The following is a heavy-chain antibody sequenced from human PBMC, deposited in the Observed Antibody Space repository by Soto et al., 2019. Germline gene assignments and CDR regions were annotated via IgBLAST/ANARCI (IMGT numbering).Heavy chain of an antibody. Sequence: SLRLSCAASGSTFSSYGIHWVRQAPFKGLEWVAVISYDGSNKYYADSVKGRFTISRDNSKNTLYLQMNSLRAEDTAVYYCAKDLVGFLSSSIAAQITSFYYYGMDVWGQGTTVTVSS. J-gene: IGHJ6*02. CDR2: ISYDGSNK. CDR1: GSTFSSYG. D-gene: IGHD6-6*01. CDR3: AKDLVGFLSSSIAAQITSFYYYGMDV. V-gene: IGHV3-30*18.